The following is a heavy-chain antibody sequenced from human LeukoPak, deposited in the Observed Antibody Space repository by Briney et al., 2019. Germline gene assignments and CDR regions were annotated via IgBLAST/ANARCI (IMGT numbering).Heavy chain of an antibody. CDR1: GFTFGDFA. V-gene: IGHV3-49*04. D-gene: IGHD6-13*01. CDR2: IRSKAYGGTT. Sequence: PGGSLRLSCTASGFTFGDFAMSWVRQAPGKGLEGESFIRSKAYGGTTEYAASVKGRFTISRDDSKSIAYLQMNSLKTEDTAVYYCTRDTAAAGSYWYFDLWGRGTLVTVSS. J-gene: IGHJ2*01. CDR3: TRDTAAAGSYWYFDL.